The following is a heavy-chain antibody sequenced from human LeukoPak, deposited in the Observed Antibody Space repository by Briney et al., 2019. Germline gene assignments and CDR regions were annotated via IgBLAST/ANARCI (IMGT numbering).Heavy chain of an antibody. CDR3: ARDVDTDMVHFDY. Sequence: GGSLRLSCAASGFIFSIYSMNWVRQAPGKGLEWVSSISSSSSYIYYADSVKGRFTISRDNAKNSLYLQMNSLRAEDTAVYYCARDVDTDMVHFDYWGQGTLVTVSS. CDR1: GFIFSIYS. D-gene: IGHD5-18*01. V-gene: IGHV3-21*01. CDR2: ISSSSSYI. J-gene: IGHJ4*02.